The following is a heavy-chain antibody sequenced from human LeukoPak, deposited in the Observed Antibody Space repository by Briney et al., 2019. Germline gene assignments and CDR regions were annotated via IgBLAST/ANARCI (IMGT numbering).Heavy chain of an antibody. J-gene: IGHJ4*02. Sequence: SETLSLTCTVSGGSVGSYYWSWIRQSPGKGLEWIGYIYYGGSANYNPSLKSRANISIDRSKNQFSLKLSSLTAADTAVYYCARHGSSYSFDYWGQGTLVTVSS. D-gene: IGHD6-13*01. CDR2: IYYGGSA. CDR1: GGSVGSYY. CDR3: ARHGSSYSFDY. V-gene: IGHV4-59*08.